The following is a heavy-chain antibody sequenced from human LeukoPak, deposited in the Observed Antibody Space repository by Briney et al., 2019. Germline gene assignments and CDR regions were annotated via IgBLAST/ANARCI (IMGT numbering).Heavy chain of an antibody. D-gene: IGHD7-27*01. V-gene: IGHV1-2*06. Sequence: GASVKVSCKASGYTFTGYYMHWVRQAPGQGLEWMGRINPNSGGRNYAQKFQGRVTMTRDTTISTADMELSRLSCVATSVDFFLGAPRIDTWENWVFGYWGPGTLVTVSS. CDR1: GYTFTGYY. CDR2: INPNSGGR. CDR3: LGAPRIDTWENWVFGY. J-gene: IGHJ4*02.